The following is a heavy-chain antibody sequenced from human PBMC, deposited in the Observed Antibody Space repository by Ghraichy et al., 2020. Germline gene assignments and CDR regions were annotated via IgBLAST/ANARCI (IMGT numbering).Heavy chain of an antibody. J-gene: IGHJ4*02. D-gene: IGHD5-24*01. CDR1: GFTFSSYG. V-gene: IGHV3-30*18. CDR2: ISYDGSNT. CDR3: AKAGKWLQSSHDSFDY. Sequence: GGSLRLSCAASGFTFSSYGMHWVRQAPGKGLEWVAVISYDGSNTYYADSVKGRFTISRDNSKNTLYLQMNSLRAEDTAVYYCAKAGKWLQSSHDSFDYWGQGTLVTVSS.